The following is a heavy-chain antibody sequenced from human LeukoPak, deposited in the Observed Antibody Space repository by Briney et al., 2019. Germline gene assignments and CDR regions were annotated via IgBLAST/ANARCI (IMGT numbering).Heavy chain of an antibody. Sequence: GGSLRLSCAASGFTFSINGINWVRQAPGKGREWVAIVWYDGRKEYYADSVKGRFTISRDNSKNTVYLQMNSLRAEDTAVYYCERSDGWSNFDYWGQGTLVTVSS. CDR3: ERSDGWSNFDY. CDR1: GFTFSING. CDR2: VWYDGRKE. J-gene: IGHJ4*02. V-gene: IGHV3-33*01. D-gene: IGHD5-18*01.